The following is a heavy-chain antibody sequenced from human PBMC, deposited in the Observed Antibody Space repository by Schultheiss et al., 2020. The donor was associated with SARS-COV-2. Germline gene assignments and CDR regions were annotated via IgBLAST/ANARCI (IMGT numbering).Heavy chain of an antibody. D-gene: IGHD3-9*01. CDR3: ARGLGSADYDILTGSMDV. J-gene: IGHJ6*02. Sequence: SVKVSCKASGFTFSGAPVQWVRQARGQRLEWIGWIVVGTGNRNNAQKFQGRVTMTTDTSTSTANLELRSLRSDDTAVYYCARGLGSADYDILTGSMDVWGQGTTVTVSS. CDR1: GFTFSGAP. V-gene: IGHV1-58*01. CDR2: IVVGTGNR.